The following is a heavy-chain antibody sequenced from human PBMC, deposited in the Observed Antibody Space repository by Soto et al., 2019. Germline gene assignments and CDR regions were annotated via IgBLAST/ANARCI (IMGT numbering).Heavy chain of an antibody. CDR1: GYTFTGYY. J-gene: IGHJ3*02. Sequence: ASVKVSCKASGYTFTGYYMHWVRQAPGQGLEWMGWINPNSGGTNYAQKFQGRVTMTRDTSISTAYMELSRLRSDDTAVNYCARDIRIGWELPSDAFDIWGQETMVTVSS. V-gene: IGHV1-2*02. CDR3: ARDIRIGWELPSDAFDI. D-gene: IGHD1-26*01. CDR2: INPNSGGT.